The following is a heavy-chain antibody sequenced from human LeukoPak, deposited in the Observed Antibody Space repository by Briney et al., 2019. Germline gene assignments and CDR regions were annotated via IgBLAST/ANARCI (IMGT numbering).Heavy chain of an antibody. J-gene: IGHJ4*02. CDR2: ISGSGGST. CDR3: AKSHGYSYGFDY. Sequence: GGSLRLSCAASGFTFSSYAMSWVRQAPGKGLEWVSAISGSGGSTYYADSVKGRCTISRDNSKNTLYLQMNSLRAEDTAVYYCAKSHGYSYGFDYWGQGTLVTVSS. D-gene: IGHD5-18*01. CDR1: GFTFSSYA. V-gene: IGHV3-23*01.